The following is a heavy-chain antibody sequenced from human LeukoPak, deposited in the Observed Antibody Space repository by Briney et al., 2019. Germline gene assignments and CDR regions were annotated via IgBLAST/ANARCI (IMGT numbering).Heavy chain of an antibody. D-gene: IGHD6-19*01. Sequence: GGSLRLSCAASGFTFSIYAMSWVRQAPGKGLEWVSGISGSGGSTYYADSVKGRFTISRDKSKNTLYQQMHTLRAEDTAVYYCAREMGLSIAVAGAVTYWGQGTLVTVSS. J-gene: IGHJ4*02. CDR2: ISGSGGST. CDR3: AREMGLSIAVAGAVTY. V-gene: IGHV3-23*01. CDR1: GFTFSIYA.